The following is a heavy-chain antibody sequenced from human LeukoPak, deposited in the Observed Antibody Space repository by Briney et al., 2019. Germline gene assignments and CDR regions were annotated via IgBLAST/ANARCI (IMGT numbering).Heavy chain of an antibody. Sequence: SVKVSCKASGDTFSNYAFSWVRQAPGQGLEWMGGIIPIFGTANYAQKFQGRVTITADKSTSTAYMELSSLRSEDTAVYYCARGVDFWSGYYYYWGQGTLVTVSS. CDR2: IIPIFGTA. CDR1: GDTFSNYA. CDR3: ARGVDFWSGYYYY. D-gene: IGHD3-3*01. J-gene: IGHJ4*02. V-gene: IGHV1-69*06.